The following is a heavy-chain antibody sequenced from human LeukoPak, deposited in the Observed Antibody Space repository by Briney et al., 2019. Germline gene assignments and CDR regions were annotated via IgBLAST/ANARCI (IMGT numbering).Heavy chain of an antibody. V-gene: IGHV4-59*08. D-gene: IGHD3-9*01. J-gene: IGHJ4*02. CDR3: ARQGYDILTGYYVASDY. CDR1: GGSISSYY. Sequence: PSETLSLTCTVSGGSISSYYWSWIRQPPGKGLEWIGYIYYSGSTNYNPSLKSRVTISVDTSKNQFSLKLSSVTAADTAVYYCARQGYDILTGYYVASDYWGQGTLVTVSS. CDR2: IYYSGST.